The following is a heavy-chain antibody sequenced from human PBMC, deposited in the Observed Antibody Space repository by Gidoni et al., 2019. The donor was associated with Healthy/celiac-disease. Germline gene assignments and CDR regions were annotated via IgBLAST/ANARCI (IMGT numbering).Heavy chain of an antibody. J-gene: IGHJ4*02. CDR2: IKQDGSEK. D-gene: IGHD4-4*01. CDR3: ARGDLFGNSIDY. V-gene: IGHV3-7*01. Sequence: EVQLVESGGGLVQPGGSLRLSCAASGFPFSSYWMSWVSQAPGKGLEWVANIKQDGSEKYYVDSVKGRFTISRDNAKNSLYLQMNSLRAEDTAVYYCARGDLFGNSIDYWGQGTLVTVSS. CDR1: GFPFSSYW.